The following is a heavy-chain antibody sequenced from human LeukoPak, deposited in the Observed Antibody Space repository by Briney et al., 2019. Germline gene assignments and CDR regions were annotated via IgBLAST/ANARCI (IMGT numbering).Heavy chain of an antibody. CDR1: GGSISSGGYS. D-gene: IGHD6-13*01. J-gene: IGHJ5*02. CDR2: IYHSGST. Sequence: SETLSLTCAVSGGSISSGGYSWSWIRQPPGKGLEWIGYIYHSGSTYYNPSLKSRVTISVDRSKNQFSLKLSSVTAADTAVYYCARAGIAAAEVGWFDPWGQGTLVTVSS. CDR3: ARAGIAAAEVGWFDP. V-gene: IGHV4-30-2*01.